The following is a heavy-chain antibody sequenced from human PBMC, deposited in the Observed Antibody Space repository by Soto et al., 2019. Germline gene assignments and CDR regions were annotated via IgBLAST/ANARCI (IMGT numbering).Heavy chain of an antibody. CDR1: GGSMSPNY. V-gene: IGHV4-59*08. CDR2: IYYAGST. D-gene: IGHD3-3*01. Sequence: SSETLSLTCTVSGGSMSPNYWAWMRQPPGKGLEWVGYIYYAGSTSYNPSLKSRVTLSLETSKSQFSLRLTSVTASDTAVYYCARLGNYYHSLDPLGQGTLVT. CDR3: ARLGNYYHSLDP. J-gene: IGHJ5*02.